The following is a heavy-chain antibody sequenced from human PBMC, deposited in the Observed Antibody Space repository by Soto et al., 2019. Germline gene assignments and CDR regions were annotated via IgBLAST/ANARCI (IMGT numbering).Heavy chain of an antibody. V-gene: IGHV1-18*01. CDR2: ISAYNGNT. CDR1: GYTFTSYG. Sequence: QVQLVQSGAEVKKPGASVKVSCKASGYTFTSYGISWVRQAPGQGLEWMGWISAYNGNTNYAQKLQGRVTMTRDTPASTAYMELRSLRSDDTAVYYCARGPGKYYDILTGKSLGDYWGQGTLVTVSS. D-gene: IGHD3-9*01. CDR3: ARGPGKYYDILTGKSLGDY. J-gene: IGHJ4*02.